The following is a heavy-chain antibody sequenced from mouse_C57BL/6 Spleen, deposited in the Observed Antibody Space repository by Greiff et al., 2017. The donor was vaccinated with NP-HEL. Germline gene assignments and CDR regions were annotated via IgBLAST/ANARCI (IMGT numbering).Heavy chain of an antibody. J-gene: IGHJ2*01. CDR3: ASTYYGSSEDY. CDR2: INPNNGST. D-gene: IGHD1-1*01. Sequence: VQLQQSGPELVKPGASVKMSCKASGYTFTDYNMHWVKQSHGKSLEWIGYINPNNGSTNYNEKFKSKATLTVDTSSSTAYMQLSSLTSEDSAVYYCASTYYGSSEDYWGQGTTLTVSS. CDR1: GYTFTDYN. V-gene: IGHV1-22*01.